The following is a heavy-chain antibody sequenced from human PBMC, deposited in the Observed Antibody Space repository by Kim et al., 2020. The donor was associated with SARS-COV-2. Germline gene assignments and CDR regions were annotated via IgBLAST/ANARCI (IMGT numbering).Heavy chain of an antibody. D-gene: IGHD3-10*01. CDR2: IKSKTDGGTT. V-gene: IGHV3-15*01. Sequence: GGSLRLSCAASGFTFNSAWMSWVRQAPGKGLEWVGRIKSKTDGGTTDYAAPVNGRFTFSRHDSKNTVYLQMNSLKTEDTGVYYCTTTYYYASGLDYWGQGALVTVSS. J-gene: IGHJ4*02. CDR1: GFTFNSAW. CDR3: TTTYYYASGLDY.